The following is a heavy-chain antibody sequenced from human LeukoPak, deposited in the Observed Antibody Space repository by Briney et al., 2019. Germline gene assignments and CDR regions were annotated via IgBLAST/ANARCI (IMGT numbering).Heavy chain of an antibody. D-gene: IGHD3-10*01. J-gene: IGHJ5*02. Sequence: SETLSLTCTVSGGSISSYYWSWIRQPAGKGLEWIGRIYTSGSTNYNPSLKSRVTMSVDTSRNQFSLKLSSVTAADTAVYYCARAPVRLSLLWFGPNWFDPWGQGTLVTVSS. V-gene: IGHV4-4*07. CDR2: IYTSGST. CDR1: GGSISSYY. CDR3: ARAPVRLSLLWFGPNWFDP.